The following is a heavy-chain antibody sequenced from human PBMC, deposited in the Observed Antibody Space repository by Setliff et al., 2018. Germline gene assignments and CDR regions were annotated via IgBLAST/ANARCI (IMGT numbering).Heavy chain of an antibody. CDR2: ISSDGANK. CDR3: ARGGYDYDSPCFDP. D-gene: IGHD3-22*01. CDR1: GFIFRSYA. V-gene: IGHV3-30*04. J-gene: IGHJ5*02. Sequence: GGTLRLSCAASGFIFRSYAMHWVRQAPGKGLEWVAVISSDGANKYYADSVKGRFTISRDNSRNTLYLQMNSLRAEDTAVYFCARGGYDYDSPCFDPWGQGTLVTVSS.